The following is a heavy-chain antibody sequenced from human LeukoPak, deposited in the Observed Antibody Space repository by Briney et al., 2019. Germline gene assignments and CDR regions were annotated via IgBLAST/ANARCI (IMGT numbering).Heavy chain of an antibody. V-gene: IGHV4-38-2*02. CDR2: IYHSGST. CDR1: GYSISSGYY. Sequence: PSETLSLTCTVSGYSISSGYYWGWIRPPPGKGLEWIGSIYHSGSTYYNPSLKSRVTISVDTSKNQFSLKLSSVTAADTAVYYCARSTQGNRRVDYWGQGTLVTVSS. D-gene: IGHD3-3*01. CDR3: ARSTQGNRRVDY. J-gene: IGHJ4*02.